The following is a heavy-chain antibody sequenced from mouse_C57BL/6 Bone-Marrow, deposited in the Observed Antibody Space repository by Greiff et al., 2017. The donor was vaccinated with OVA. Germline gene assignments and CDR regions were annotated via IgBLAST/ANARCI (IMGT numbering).Heavy chain of an antibody. D-gene: IGHD4-1*01. CDR2: IYPRSGNT. V-gene: IGHV1-81*01. J-gene: IGHJ1*03. CDR3: AKGLGRWYFDV. Sequence: QVQLQQSGAELARPGASVKLSCKASGYTFTSYGISWVKQRPGQGLEWIGEIYPRSGNTYYNEKFKGKATLTADKSSSTAYMELRSLTSEDSAVYFCAKGLGRWYFDVWGTGTTVTVSS. CDR1: GYTFTSYG.